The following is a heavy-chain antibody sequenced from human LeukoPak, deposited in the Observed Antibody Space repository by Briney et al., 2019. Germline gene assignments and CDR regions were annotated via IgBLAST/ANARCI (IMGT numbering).Heavy chain of an antibody. V-gene: IGHV3-7*01. D-gene: IGHD3-3*01. CDR1: GFTFSSYW. Sequence: HSGGSLRLSCAASGFTFSSYWMSWVRQAPGKGLEWVANIKQDGSEKYYVDSVKGRFAISRDNAKNSLYLQMNSLRAEDTAVYYCARDFGYDFWSGYTPTDAFDIWGQGTMVTVSS. CDR2: IKQDGSEK. J-gene: IGHJ3*02. CDR3: ARDFGYDFWSGYTPTDAFDI.